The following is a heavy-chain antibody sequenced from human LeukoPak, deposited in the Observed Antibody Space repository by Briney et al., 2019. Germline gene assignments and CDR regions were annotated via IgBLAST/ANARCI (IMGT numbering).Heavy chain of an antibody. Sequence: GGSLRLSCAASGFTFSGYWMSWVRQAPGKGLEWVANIKQDGSEKYYVDSVKGRFTISRDNAKNSLYLQMNSLRAEDTAVYYCARSSGSYYSEFDYWGQGTLVTVSS. J-gene: IGHJ4*02. CDR3: ARSSGSYYSEFDY. V-gene: IGHV3-7*01. CDR2: IKQDGSEK. CDR1: GFTFSGYW. D-gene: IGHD1-26*01.